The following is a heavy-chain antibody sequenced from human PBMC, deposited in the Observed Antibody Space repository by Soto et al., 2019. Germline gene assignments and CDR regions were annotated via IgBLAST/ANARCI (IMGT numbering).Heavy chain of an antibody. CDR1: GFTFSSYS. CDR2: ISSSSSYI. CDR3: ARDRGSSGYTGSYFDY. J-gene: IGHJ4*02. V-gene: IGHV3-21*01. D-gene: IGHD3-22*01. Sequence: GGSLILSCAASGFTFSSYSMNWVRQAPGKGLEWVSSISSSSSYIYYADSVKGRFTISRDNAKNSLYLQMNSLRAEDTAVYYCARDRGSSGYTGSYFDYWGQGNLV.